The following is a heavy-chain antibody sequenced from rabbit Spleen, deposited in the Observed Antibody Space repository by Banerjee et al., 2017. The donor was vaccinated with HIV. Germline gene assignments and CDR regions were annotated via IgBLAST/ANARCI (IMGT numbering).Heavy chain of an antibody. J-gene: IGHJ6*01. CDR3: ARDTSSSFSSYGMDL. CDR1: GIDFSSYYY. Sequence: QEQLEESGGGLVKPGGTLTLTCKASGIDFSSYYYMCWVRQAPGKGLEWIGCMRVGSSDTTGHASWAKGRFTVSKPSSTTVTLQMTSLTAADTATYFCARDTSSSFSSYGMDLWGQGTLVTVS. CDR2: MRVGSSDTT. V-gene: IGHV1S45*01. D-gene: IGHD1-1*01.